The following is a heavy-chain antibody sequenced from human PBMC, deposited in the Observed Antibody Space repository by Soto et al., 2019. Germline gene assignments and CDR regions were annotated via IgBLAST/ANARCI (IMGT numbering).Heavy chain of an antibody. J-gene: IGHJ5*02. CDR1: GGSISSYY. CDR2: IYYSGST. D-gene: IGHD6-13*01. CDR3: ARDRRGQQLALQRFDP. Sequence: SETLSLTCTVSGGSISSYYWSWIRQPPGKGLEWIGYIYYSGSTNYNPSLKSRVTISVDTSKNQFSLKLSSVTAADTAVYYCARDRRGQQLALQRFDPWGQGTLVTVSS. V-gene: IGHV4-59*01.